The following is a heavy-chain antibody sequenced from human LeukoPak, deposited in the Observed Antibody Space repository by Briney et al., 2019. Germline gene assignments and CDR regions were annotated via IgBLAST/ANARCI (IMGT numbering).Heavy chain of an antibody. V-gene: IGHV3-66*02. D-gene: IGHD3-3*01. CDR3: AFTIFGVVIKDDDAFDI. Sequence: GGSLRLSCAASGFTVSSNYMSWVRQAPGKGLEWVSVIYSGGSTYYADSVKGRFTISRDNSKNTLCLQMNSLRAEDTAVYYCAFTIFGVVIKDDDAFDIWGQGTMVTVSS. CDR2: IYSGGST. CDR1: GFTVSSNY. J-gene: IGHJ3*02.